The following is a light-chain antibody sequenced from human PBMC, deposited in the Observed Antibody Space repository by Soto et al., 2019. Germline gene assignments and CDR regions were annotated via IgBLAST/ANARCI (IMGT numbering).Light chain of an antibody. CDR2: GAS. J-gene: IGKJ4*01. Sequence: VLTQPPATLSLSPGERATLSCRAKQTVNTYLSWYQHKPGQAPRLLIYGASNRATGIPARFSGSGSGTDFTLTISILEPDDSAVYYCQQRYNWLTFGGGTKVEIK. CDR3: QQRYNWLT. V-gene: IGKV3-11*01. CDR1: QTVNTY.